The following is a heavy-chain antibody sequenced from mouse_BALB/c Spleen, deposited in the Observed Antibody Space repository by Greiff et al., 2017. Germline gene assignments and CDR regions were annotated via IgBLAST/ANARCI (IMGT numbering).Heavy chain of an antibody. CDR3: ASCDYDAGFDY. J-gene: IGHJ2*01. D-gene: IGHD2-4*01. V-gene: IGHV1-87*01. Sequence: VQVVESGAELARPGASVKLSCKASGFTFTSYWMPWVKQRPGQGLEWIGAIYPGDGDTRYTQKFKGQATLTADKSTSTAYMQLSSLASEESAVYYGASCDYDAGFDYGGQGTTLTVSS. CDR2: IYPGDGDT. CDR1: GFTFTSYW.